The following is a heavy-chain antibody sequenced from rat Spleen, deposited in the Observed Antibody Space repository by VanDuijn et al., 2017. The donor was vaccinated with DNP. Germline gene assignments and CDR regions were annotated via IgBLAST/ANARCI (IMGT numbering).Heavy chain of an antibody. J-gene: IGHJ3*01. CDR3: ARDQRLQWDYFDY. Sequence: EVQLVESGGGLVQPGRSLKLSCAASGFTFSNYDMTWIRQVPGKGLEWFASITSSGSDTYYPDSVKGRFTISRDNARNTLYLQMDSLRSEDTATYYCARDQRLQWDYFDYWGQGTLVTVSS. CDR1: GFTFSNYD. D-gene: IGHD1-1*01. V-gene: IGHV5S13*01. CDR2: ITSSGSDT.